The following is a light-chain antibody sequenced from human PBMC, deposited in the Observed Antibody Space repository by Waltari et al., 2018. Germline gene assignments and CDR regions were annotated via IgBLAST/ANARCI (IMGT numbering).Light chain of an antibody. CDR3: LQHNNYPRT. CDR2: GAT. CDR1: QGISNY. V-gene: IGKV1-17*03. Sequence: DIQMTQSPSAMSASVGDRVTITCRASQGISNYLAWFQQKQGKVPKRLFYGATSLQSGVPSRFSGSGSGTEFTLTISSLQPEDFATYYCLQHNNYPRTFGQGTKVEIK. J-gene: IGKJ1*01.